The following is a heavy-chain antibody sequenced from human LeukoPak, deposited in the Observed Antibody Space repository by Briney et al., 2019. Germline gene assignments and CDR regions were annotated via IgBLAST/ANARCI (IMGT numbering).Heavy chain of an antibody. Sequence: GGSLRLSCVVSGFSFSGSAVHWVRQASGKGLEWVGRIRSKANNYATAYAASVKGRFTISRDDSKNTAYLQMNSLKTEDTAVYYCTGDNFDSSVKFDYWGQGTLVTVSS. J-gene: IGHJ4*02. CDR3: TGDNFDSSVKFDY. V-gene: IGHV3-73*01. CDR2: IRSKANNYAT. D-gene: IGHD3-22*01. CDR1: GFSFSGSA.